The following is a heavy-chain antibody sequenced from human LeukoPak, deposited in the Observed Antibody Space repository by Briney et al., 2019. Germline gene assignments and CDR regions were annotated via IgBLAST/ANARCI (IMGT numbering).Heavy chain of an antibody. V-gene: IGHV1-18*01. D-gene: IGHD3-10*01. Sequence: GASVKVSCKASGYTFTSYGISWVRQAPGQGLEWMGWISAHNGNTNYAQKLQGRVTMTTDTSTSTAYMELRSLRSDDTAVYYCAREGAMVRGVIWYYGMDVWGQGTTVTVSS. CDR2: ISAHNGNT. J-gene: IGHJ6*02. CDR1: GYTFTSYG. CDR3: AREGAMVRGVIWYYGMDV.